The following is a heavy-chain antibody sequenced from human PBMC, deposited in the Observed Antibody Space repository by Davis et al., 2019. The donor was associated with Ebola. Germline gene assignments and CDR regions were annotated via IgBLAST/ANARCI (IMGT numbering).Heavy chain of an antibody. CDR1: GFTFSSYS. CDR2: IKQDGSEK. D-gene: IGHD4-17*01. CDR3: ARENGDYDALRQYNWFDP. V-gene: IGHV3-7*03. Sequence: GESLKISCAASGFTFSSYSINWVRQAPGKGLEWVANIKQDGSEKYYVDSVKGRFTISRDNAKNSLYLQMNSLRAEDTAVYYCARENGDYDALRQYNWFDPWGQGTLVTVSS. J-gene: IGHJ5*02.